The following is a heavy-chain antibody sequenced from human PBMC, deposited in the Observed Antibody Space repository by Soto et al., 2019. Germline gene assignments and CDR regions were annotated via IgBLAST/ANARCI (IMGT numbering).Heavy chain of an antibody. CDR3: ARVTDYYERSGYFDY. CDR2: IKQDGSEK. Sequence: GGSLRLSCAASGFTFSSYWMSWVRQAPGKGLEWVANIKQDGSEKYYVDSVKGRFTISRDNAKNSLNLQMNSLRAEDTAVYYCARVTDYYERSGYFDYWGQGTLVTVSS. D-gene: IGHD3-22*01. V-gene: IGHV3-7*01. CDR1: GFTFSSYW. J-gene: IGHJ4*02.